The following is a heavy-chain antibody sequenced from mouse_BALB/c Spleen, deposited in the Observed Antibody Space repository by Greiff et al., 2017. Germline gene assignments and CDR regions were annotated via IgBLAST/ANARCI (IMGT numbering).Heavy chain of an antibody. CDR1: GYSITSDYA. CDR3: ARGWLLHAMDY. V-gene: IGHV3-2*02. CDR2: ISYSGST. Sequence: EVKLQESGPGLVKPSQSLSLTCTVTGYSITSDYAWNWIRQFPGNKLEWMGYISYSGSTSYNPSLKSRISITRDTSKNQFFLQLNSVTTEDTATYYCARGWLLHAMDYWGQGTSVTVSS. D-gene: IGHD2-3*01. J-gene: IGHJ4*01.